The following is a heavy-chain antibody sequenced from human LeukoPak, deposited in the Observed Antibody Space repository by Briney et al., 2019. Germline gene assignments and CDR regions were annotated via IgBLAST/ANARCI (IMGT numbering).Heavy chain of an antibody. CDR2: IYYSGST. D-gene: IGHD4-11*01. Sequence: PSQTLSLTCTVSGGSISSGGYYWSWIRQHPGKGLEWIGYIYYSGSTYYNPSLKSRVTVSVDTSKNQFSLKLSSVTAADTAVYYCARDLASTTGQNWFDPWGQGTLVTVSS. CDR3: ARDLASTTGQNWFDP. CDR1: GGSISSGGYY. V-gene: IGHV4-31*03. J-gene: IGHJ5*02.